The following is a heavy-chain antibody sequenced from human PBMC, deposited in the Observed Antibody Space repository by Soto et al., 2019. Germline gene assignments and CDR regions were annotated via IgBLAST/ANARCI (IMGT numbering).Heavy chain of an antibody. CDR2: ISVSNGFL. CDR3: AREFEGQSSSWPFDY. V-gene: IGHV1-18*01. CDR1: GYTFPTYG. Sequence: GASVKVSCKASGYTFPTYGIAWVGQAPAYVLEFIGLISVSNGFLHYAQKFRGRVTVTAETSSSTVYMELRSLTSDDTAVFYCAREFEGQSSSWPFDYWGQGTLVTVSS. J-gene: IGHJ4*02. D-gene: IGHD6-13*01.